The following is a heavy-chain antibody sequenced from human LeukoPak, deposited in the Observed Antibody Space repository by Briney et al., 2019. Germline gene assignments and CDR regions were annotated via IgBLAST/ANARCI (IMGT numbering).Heavy chain of an antibody. CDR1: GFTFSSYA. CDR2: ISGSGGST. Sequence: TGGSLRLSCAASGFTFSSYAMSWVRQAPGKGLEWVSAISGSGGSTYYADSVKGRFTISRDNSKNTLYLQMNSLRAEDTAVYYCAACRSYDSSGYYRRGFDYWGQGTLVTVSS. D-gene: IGHD3-22*01. CDR3: AACRSYDSSGYYRRGFDY. V-gene: IGHV3-23*01. J-gene: IGHJ4*02.